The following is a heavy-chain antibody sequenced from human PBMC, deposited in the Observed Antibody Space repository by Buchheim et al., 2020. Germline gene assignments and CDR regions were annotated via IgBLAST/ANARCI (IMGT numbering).Heavy chain of an antibody. J-gene: IGHJ4*02. CDR3: ASTEAKRWPYNYIVY. Sequence: QVQLQQWGAGLLKPSETLSLTCAVYGGSFSGYYWSWIRQPPGKGLEWIGEINHSGSTNYNPSLKSRVTISVDTSKNQFSLKLSSVTAADTAVYYCASTEAKRWPYNYIVYWGQGTL. V-gene: IGHV4-34*01. D-gene: IGHD5-24*01. CDR2: INHSGST. CDR1: GGSFSGYY.